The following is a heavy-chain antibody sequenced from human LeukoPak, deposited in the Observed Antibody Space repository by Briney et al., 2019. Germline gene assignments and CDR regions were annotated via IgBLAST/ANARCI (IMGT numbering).Heavy chain of an antibody. Sequence: PSETLSLTCIVSGGSIRSYYWNWIRQPAGKGLEWIGRIQSSGTTNYNPSLKSRLTMSVDTSKNQFSLRLSSVTAADTAVCYCVRGFLGLNGGIWGQGTTVTVSS. J-gene: IGHJ6*02. CDR1: GGSIRSYY. CDR2: IQSSGTT. CDR3: VRGFLGLNGGI. V-gene: IGHV4-4*07. D-gene: IGHD3-16*01.